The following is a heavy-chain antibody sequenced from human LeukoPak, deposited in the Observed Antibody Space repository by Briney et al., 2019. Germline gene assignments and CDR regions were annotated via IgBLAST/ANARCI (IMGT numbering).Heavy chain of an antibody. CDR1: GGSFSGYY. D-gene: IGHD3-10*01. V-gene: IGHV4-34*01. J-gene: IGHJ4*02. Sequence: SETLSLTCAVYGGSFSGYYWSWIRRPPGKGLEWIGEINHSGSTNYNPSLKSRVTISVDTSKNQFSLKLSSVTAADTAVYYCARVKGYYGSGSYSLDYWGQGTLVTVSS. CDR3: ARVKGYYGSGSYSLDY. CDR2: INHSGST.